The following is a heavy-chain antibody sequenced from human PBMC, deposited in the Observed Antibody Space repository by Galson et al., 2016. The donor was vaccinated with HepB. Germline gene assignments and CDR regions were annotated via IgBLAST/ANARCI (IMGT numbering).Heavy chain of an antibody. Sequence: SVKVSCKASGYTFTGYYMHWVRQAPGQGLEWMGWINAGNGNTKYSQKFQGRVTITSDTSARTAYMELSRLRSEDTAVYYCARPRGSSGWPWGFAFDFWGQGTLVTVSS. CDR2: INAGNGNT. CDR3: ARPRGSSGWPWGFAFDF. V-gene: IGHV1-3*01. CDR1: GYTFTGYY. D-gene: IGHD6-19*01. J-gene: IGHJ4*02.